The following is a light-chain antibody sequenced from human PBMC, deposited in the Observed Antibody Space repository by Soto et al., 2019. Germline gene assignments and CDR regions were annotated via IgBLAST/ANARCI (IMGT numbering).Light chain of an antibody. CDR3: HQYYSYSRT. V-gene: IGKV1-5*03. CDR2: KAS. CDR1: QSISDW. Sequence: DVQMTQSPSTLSASVGDRVTITCRVSQSISDWLAWYQQKPGKAPKLLIYKASSLESGVPSRFSGSGSGTEFTLTISSLQPDDFATYYCHQYYSYSRTFGQGTKVEIK. J-gene: IGKJ1*01.